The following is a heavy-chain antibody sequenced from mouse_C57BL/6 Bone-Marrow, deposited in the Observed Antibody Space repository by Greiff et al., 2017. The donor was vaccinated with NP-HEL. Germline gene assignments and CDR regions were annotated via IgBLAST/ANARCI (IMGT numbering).Heavy chain of an antibody. Sequence: EVKLVESGGGLVKPGGSLKLSCAASGFTFSSYAMSWVRQTPEKRLEWVATISDGGSYTYYPDNVKGRFTISRDNAKNNLYLQMSHLKSEDTAMYYCARGPTIVTTGWVLGGQGTTLTVSS. D-gene: IGHD2-5*01. J-gene: IGHJ2*01. CDR2: ISDGGSYT. CDR1: GFTFSSYA. V-gene: IGHV5-4*03. CDR3: ARGPTIVTTGWVL.